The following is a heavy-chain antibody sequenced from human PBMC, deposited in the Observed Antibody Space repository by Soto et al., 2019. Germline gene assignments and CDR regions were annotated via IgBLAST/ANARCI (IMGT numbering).Heavy chain of an antibody. CDR3: ARERRFLEWLLHDAFDI. CDR1: GYTFTSYG. J-gene: IGHJ3*02. D-gene: IGHD3-3*01. CDR2: ISAYNGNT. V-gene: IGHV1-18*01. Sequence: ASVKVSCKASGYTFTSYGISWVRRAPGQGLEWMGWISAYNGNTNYAQKLQGRVTMTTDTSTSTAYMELRSLRSDDTAVYYCARERRFLEWLLHDAFDIWGQGTMVTVSS.